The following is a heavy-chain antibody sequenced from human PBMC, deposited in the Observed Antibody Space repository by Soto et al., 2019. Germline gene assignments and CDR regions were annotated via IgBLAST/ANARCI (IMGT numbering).Heavy chain of an antibody. CDR1: GFTFSSYA. CDR2: ISGSGGST. J-gene: IGHJ6*02. D-gene: IGHD6-13*01. V-gene: IGHV3-23*01. CDR3: AKEGGSSWYWGYYYYGMDV. Sequence: EVQLLESGGGLVQPGGSLRLSCAASGFTFSSYAMSWVRQAPGKGLEWVSAISGSGGSTYYADSVKGRFTISRDNSKNTLYLQMNSLRAEDTAVYYCAKEGGSSWYWGYYYYGMDVWGQGTTVTVSS.